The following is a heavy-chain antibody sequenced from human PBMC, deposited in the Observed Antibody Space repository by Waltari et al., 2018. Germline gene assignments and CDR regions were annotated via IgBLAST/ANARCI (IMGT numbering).Heavy chain of an antibody. CDR3: AKDLLPTGVFDY. Sequence: EVQLFESGGGLVQPGGSLRLSCAASGFSFSNSAMTWFRQVPGKGLEWVSAASDSGGSSYYADSVKGRFTISRDNSKNMLYLQMKYLSAEDTALYYCAKDLLPTGVFDYWGQGALVTVSS. J-gene: IGHJ4*02. D-gene: IGHD3-10*01. CDR1: GFSFSNSA. V-gene: IGHV3-23*01. CDR2: ASDSGGSS.